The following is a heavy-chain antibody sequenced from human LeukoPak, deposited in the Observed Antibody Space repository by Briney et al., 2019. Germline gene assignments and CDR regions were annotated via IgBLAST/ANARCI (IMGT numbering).Heavy chain of an antibody. CDR2: ISSSGNSI. CDR3: ARAVGTFRQTRWDIDV. V-gene: IGHV3-11*01. CDR1: GFTFSDYY. Sequence: PGGSLRLSCAASGFTFSDYYMTWIRQAPGRGLEWVSYISSSGNSIYYADSVKGRFTISRDNAKTSLYLQMNSLRAEDTAMYYCARAVGTFRQTRWDIDVWGQGTTVTVSS. J-gene: IGHJ6*01. D-gene: IGHD1-26*01.